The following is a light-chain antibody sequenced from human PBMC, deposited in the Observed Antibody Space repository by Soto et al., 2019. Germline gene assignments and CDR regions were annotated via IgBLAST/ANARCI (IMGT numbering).Light chain of an antibody. Sequence: QAVLTQPPSASGSPGQSVTISCTGTSSDVGGYNYVSWYQQHPGKAPRLMIYEVTKRPSGVPDRFSGSKSGNTASLTVSGLQAEDEGDYHCSSFPGSSGHVVFGGGTQLTV. CDR2: EVT. CDR3: SSFPGSSGHVV. J-gene: IGLJ2*01. CDR1: SSDVGGYNY. V-gene: IGLV2-8*01.